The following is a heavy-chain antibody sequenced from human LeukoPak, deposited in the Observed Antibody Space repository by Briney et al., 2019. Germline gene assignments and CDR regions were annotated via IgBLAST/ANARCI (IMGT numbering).Heavy chain of an antibody. J-gene: IGHJ4*02. D-gene: IGHD2-15*01. V-gene: IGHV1-46*02. CDR3: ASGGGWLPDY. Sequence: ASVKVSCKASGYTFNSHYIHWVRQAPGQGLEWMGIINPSGGTTTYAQKFQGRVTMTRDTSTSTVYMELSSLRSEDTAVYYCASGGGWLPDYWGQGTLVTVSS. CDR2: INPSGGTT. CDR1: GYTFNSHY.